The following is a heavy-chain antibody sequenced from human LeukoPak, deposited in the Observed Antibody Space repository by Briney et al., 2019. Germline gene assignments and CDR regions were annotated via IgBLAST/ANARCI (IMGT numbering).Heavy chain of an antibody. CDR1: EFTFNSYS. CDR2: ITGSGIGI. CDR3: ASPHSGYG. V-gene: IGHV3-48*02. Sequence: GGSLTLSCAASEFTFNSYSMNWVRQAPGKGLQWVSYITGSGIGIHYADSVKGRFTISRDNAKNTLYLQMNSLRDEDTAVYYCASPHSGYGWGQGTLVTVSS. D-gene: IGHD5-12*01. J-gene: IGHJ4*02.